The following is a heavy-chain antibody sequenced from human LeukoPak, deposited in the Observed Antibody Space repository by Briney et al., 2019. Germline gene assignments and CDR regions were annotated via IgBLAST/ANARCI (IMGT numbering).Heavy chain of an antibody. CDR2: IYYSGST. D-gene: IGHD3-10*01. Sequence: SETLSLTCTVSGGSISSSNYYWGWIRQPPGKGLEWIGSIYYSGSTYYNPSLKSRVTISVDTSKSQLALKLSSVTAANTGVYYYARHRESITMVRGALIFDFDYWGQGTLVTVSS. CDR1: GGSISSSNYY. CDR3: ARHRESITMVRGALIFDFDY. J-gene: IGHJ4*02. V-gene: IGHV4-39*01.